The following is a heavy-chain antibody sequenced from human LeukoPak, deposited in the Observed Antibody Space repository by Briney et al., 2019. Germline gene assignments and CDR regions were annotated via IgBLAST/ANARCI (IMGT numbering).Heavy chain of an antibody. CDR3: AKEIWPTVTTPGRTYFEY. Sequence: GGSLRLSCAASGFTVSSNYMSRVRQAPGKGLEWVSVIYSGGDTYYADSVKGRSTISRDNSKNTLYLQMNSLRAEDTAVYYCAKEIWPTVTTPGRTYFEYWGQGALVTVSS. D-gene: IGHD4-17*01. V-gene: IGHV3-53*05. J-gene: IGHJ4*02. CDR2: IYSGGDT. CDR1: GFTVSSNY.